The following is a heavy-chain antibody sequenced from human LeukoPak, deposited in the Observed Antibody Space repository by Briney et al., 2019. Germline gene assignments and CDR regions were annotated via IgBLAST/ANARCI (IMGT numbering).Heavy chain of an antibody. D-gene: IGHD2-15*01. CDR3: ARGYGGYCSGGSCSYFDY. J-gene: IGHJ4*02. V-gene: IGHV4-4*07. CDR1: GGSISSYY. CDR2: IYTSGTI. Sequence: SETLSLTCTVSGGSISSYYWSWIRQPAGTALEWIGRIYTSGTITYNPSLKSRVTMSVDTSKNQFSLKLSSVTAADTAVYYCARGYGGYCSGGSCSYFDYWGQGTLVTVSS.